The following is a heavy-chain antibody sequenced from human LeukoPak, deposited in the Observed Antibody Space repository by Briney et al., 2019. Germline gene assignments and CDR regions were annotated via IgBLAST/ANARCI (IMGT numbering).Heavy chain of an antibody. CDR1: GYTFTSYD. Sequence: ASVKVSCKASGYTFTSYDINWARQATGQGLEWMGWMNPNSGNTGYAQKFQGRVTMTRNTSISTAYMELSSLRSEDTAVYYCASSHIWFGESSWYYYGMDVWGQGTTVTVSS. CDR2: MNPNSGNT. J-gene: IGHJ6*02. CDR3: ASSHIWFGESSWYYYGMDV. V-gene: IGHV1-8*01. D-gene: IGHD3-10*01.